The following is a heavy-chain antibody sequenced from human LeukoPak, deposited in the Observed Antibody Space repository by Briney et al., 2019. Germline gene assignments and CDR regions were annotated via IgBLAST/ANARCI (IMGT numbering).Heavy chain of an antibody. D-gene: IGHD6-19*01. CDR3: ATTRYSGGWYFDLNYYYGMDV. Sequence: GGSLRLSCAASGFTFSSYEMNWVRQAPGKGLEWVSYISSSGSTIYYADSVKGRFTISRDNAKNSLYLQMNSLRAEDTAVYYCATTRYSGGWYFDLNYYYGMDVWGQGTTVTVSS. J-gene: IGHJ6*02. V-gene: IGHV3-48*03. CDR2: ISSSGSTI. CDR1: GFTFSSYE.